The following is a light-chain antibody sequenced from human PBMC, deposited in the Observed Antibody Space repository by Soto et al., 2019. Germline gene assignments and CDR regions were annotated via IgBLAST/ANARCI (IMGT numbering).Light chain of an antibody. CDR3: AAWDDTLTGYV. CDR1: SSSIGSNT. CDR2: SNN. Sequence: LTQPPSASGTPGQRVTISCSGSSSSIGSNTVNWYQQLPGTAPKLLIYSNNQRPSGVPDRFSGSKSGTSASLAISGLQSEDEADYYCAAWDDTLTGYVFGTGSKVTVL. J-gene: IGLJ1*01. V-gene: IGLV1-44*01.